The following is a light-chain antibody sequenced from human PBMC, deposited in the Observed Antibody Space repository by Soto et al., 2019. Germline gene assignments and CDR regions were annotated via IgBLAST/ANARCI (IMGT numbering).Light chain of an antibody. CDR3: QQYGSSPFT. Sequence: EIVLTQSPGTLSLSPGDRATLSCRSSQNIPRGRLAWYHQKPGQAPRLLIFEVSRRVTGIPDRFSGSGSGTDFTLTISRLEPEDCAVYYCQQYGSSPFTFGPGTKVDI. J-gene: IGKJ3*01. CDR1: QNIPRGR. V-gene: IGKV3-20*01. CDR2: EVS.